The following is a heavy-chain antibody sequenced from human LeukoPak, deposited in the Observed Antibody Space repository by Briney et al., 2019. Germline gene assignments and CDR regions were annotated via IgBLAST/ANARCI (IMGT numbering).Heavy chain of an antibody. CDR1: GFTFSSYW. J-gene: IGHJ4*02. Sequence: GGSLRLSCAASGFTFSSYWMSWVRQAPGKGLEWVANIKQDGCEKYYVDSVKGRFTISRDNAKNSLYLQMNSLRAEDTAVYYCTTEGYSSSWSIIFDYWGQGTLVTVSS. CDR3: TTEGYSSSWSIIFDY. D-gene: IGHD6-13*01. V-gene: IGHV3-7*01. CDR2: IKQDGCEK.